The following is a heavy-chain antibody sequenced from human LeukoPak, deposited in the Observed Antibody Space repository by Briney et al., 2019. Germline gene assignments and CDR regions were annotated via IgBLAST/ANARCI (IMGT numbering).Heavy chain of an antibody. J-gene: IGHJ4*02. D-gene: IGHD3-10*01. CDR1: GLTFSGHW. V-gene: IGHV3-7*03. Sequence: GGSLRLSCAASGLTFSGHWMSWVRQAPGKGLEWVANIKQDGSEKYHVDSVKGRFTISRDNAKNSLYLQMNSLRAEDTAMYYCARVGYYSSGNRYCDYWGQGTLVTVSS. CDR2: IKQDGSEK. CDR3: ARVGYYSSGNRYCDY.